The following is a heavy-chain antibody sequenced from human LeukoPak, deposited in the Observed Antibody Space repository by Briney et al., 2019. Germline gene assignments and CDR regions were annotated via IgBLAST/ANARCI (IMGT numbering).Heavy chain of an antibody. D-gene: IGHD6-13*01. V-gene: IGHV3-21*01. CDR1: GFTFSSYS. CDR2: ISSSSSYI. Sequence: PGGSLRLSCAASGFTFSSYSMNWVRQAPGKGLEWVSSISSSSSYIYYADSVKGRFTISRDNAKNSLYLQVSSLRAEDTAVYYCARTKGGYSPRGYFDYWGQGTLVTVSS. J-gene: IGHJ4*02. CDR3: ARTKGGYSPRGYFDY.